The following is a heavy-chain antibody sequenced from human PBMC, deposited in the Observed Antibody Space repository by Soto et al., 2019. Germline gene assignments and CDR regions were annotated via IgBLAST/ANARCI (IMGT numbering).Heavy chain of an antibody. Sequence: PGGSLRLSCAASGFTFSNYWMTWVGQAPGKGLEWVANIKGDGSEKHYVDSVKGRFTISRDNAKNSLYLQMNSLRVEDTAVYFCSRDVVVGAKALNYWGQGALVTVSS. CDR1: GFTFSNYW. CDR3: SRDVVVGAKALNY. CDR2: IKGDGSEK. D-gene: IGHD2-15*01. V-gene: IGHV3-7*01. J-gene: IGHJ4*02.